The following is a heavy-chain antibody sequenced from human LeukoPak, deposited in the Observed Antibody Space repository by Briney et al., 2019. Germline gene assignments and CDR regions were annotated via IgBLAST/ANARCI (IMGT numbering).Heavy chain of an antibody. D-gene: IGHD3-10*01. CDR1: GFTFSSYS. CDR3: ARDTHYYGSGSPAFDI. CDR2: ISFSSATI. Sequence: GGSLKLSCEASGFTFSSYSMNWVRQAPGKGLEWVSYISFSSATIHYADSVKGRFTVSRDNAKNSLYLQMNSLRAEDTALYYCARDTHYYGSGSPAFDIWGQGTMVTVSS. V-gene: IGHV3-48*01. J-gene: IGHJ3*02.